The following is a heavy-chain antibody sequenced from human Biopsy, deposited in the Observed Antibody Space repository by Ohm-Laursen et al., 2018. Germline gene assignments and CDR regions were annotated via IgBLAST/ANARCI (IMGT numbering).Heavy chain of an antibody. Sequence: LSLTCAASGFIFSSYAMSWVRQAPGKGLEWVSGISDSGGSTYYADSVKGRFTISRDNSKNTLYLEMNSLRAEDTAIYYCAKARSGSSNSCYNYWGQGTLVIVSS. J-gene: IGHJ4*02. CDR3: AKARSGSSNSCYNY. D-gene: IGHD2-2*02. CDR2: ISDSGGST. CDR1: GFIFSSYA. V-gene: IGHV3-23*01.